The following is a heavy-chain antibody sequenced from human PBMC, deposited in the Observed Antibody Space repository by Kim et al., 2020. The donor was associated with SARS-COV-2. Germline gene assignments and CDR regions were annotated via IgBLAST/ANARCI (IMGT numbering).Heavy chain of an antibody. CDR3: ARGNRIHRYYYYYGMDV. J-gene: IGHJ6*02. Sequence: LKSRVTISVDPSKNQFSLKLSSVTAADTAVYYCARGNRIHRYYYYYGMDVWGQGTTVTVSS. V-gene: IGHV4-34*01.